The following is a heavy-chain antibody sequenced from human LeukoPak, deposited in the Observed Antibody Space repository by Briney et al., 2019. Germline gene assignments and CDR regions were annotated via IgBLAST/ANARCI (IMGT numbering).Heavy chain of an antibody. V-gene: IGHV1-18*01. J-gene: IGHJ3*02. CDR2: ISAYNGNT. D-gene: IGHD2-2*01. CDR1: GYTFTSYG. Sequence: EASVKVSCKASGYTFTSYGISWVRQAPGQGLEWMGCISAYNGNTNYAQKLQGRVTMTTDTSTSTAYMELRSLRSDDTAVYYCARGRYCSSTSCSDDAFDIWGQGTMVTVSS. CDR3: ARGRYCSSTSCSDDAFDI.